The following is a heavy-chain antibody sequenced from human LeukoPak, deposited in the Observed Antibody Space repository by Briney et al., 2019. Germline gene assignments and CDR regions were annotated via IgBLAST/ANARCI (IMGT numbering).Heavy chain of an antibody. CDR3: ARALSLRGYSGYEFEYYFDY. J-gene: IGHJ4*02. Sequence: GGSLRLSCAASGFTFSNAWMSWVRQAPGKGLEWVGRIKSKTDGGTTDYAAPVKGRFTISRDNSKNTLYLQMDSLRAEDTAVYYCARALSLRGYSGYEFEYYFDYWGQGTLVTVSS. CDR2: IKSKTDGGTT. D-gene: IGHD5-12*01. V-gene: IGHV3-15*01. CDR1: GFTFSNAW.